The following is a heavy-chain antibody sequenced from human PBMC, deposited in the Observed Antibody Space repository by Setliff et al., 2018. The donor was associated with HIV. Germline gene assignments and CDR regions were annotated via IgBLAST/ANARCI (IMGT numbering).Heavy chain of an antibody. Sequence: SETLSLTCSVSGYSISNGYYWGWIRQPPGKGLEWVATIYQTGNTYYSPSPKSRVTVSMDMSRNQFSVKLNSATAADTAVYYCARQAWHYDRDGYFIDYWGQGMLVTVSS. CDR3: ARQAWHYDRDGYFIDY. V-gene: IGHV4-38-2*02. CDR1: GYSISNGYY. D-gene: IGHD3-22*01. CDR2: IYQTGNT. J-gene: IGHJ4*02.